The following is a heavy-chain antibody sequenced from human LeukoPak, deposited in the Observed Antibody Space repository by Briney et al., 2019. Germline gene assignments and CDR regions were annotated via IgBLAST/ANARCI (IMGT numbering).Heavy chain of an antibody. CDR3: ARKRSDYGDSDYFDS. D-gene: IGHD4-17*01. V-gene: IGHV4-59*02. CDR2: IYHSGST. Sequence: SETLSLTCSVSGGSVRSYYWSWIRQPPGKGLEWIGYIYHSGSTNYNPSLKSRVTITVDTSKNQFSLKLSSLTAADTAVYYCARKRSDYGDSDYFDSWGQGTLVSVSS. J-gene: IGHJ4*02. CDR1: GGSVRSYY.